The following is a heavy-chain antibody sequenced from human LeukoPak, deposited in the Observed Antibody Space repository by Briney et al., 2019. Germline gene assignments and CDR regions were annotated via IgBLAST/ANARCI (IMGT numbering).Heavy chain of an antibody. CDR1: GYTFTGYY. V-gene: IGHV1-2*02. CDR2: INPNSGGT. Sequence: ASVKVSCKASGYTFTGYYMHWVRQAPGQGLEWMGWINPNSGGTNYAQKFQGRVTMTRDTSISTAYMELSRLRSDDTDVYYCARALKLEQQLAHGYWGQGTLVTVSS. J-gene: IGHJ4*02. D-gene: IGHD6-13*01. CDR3: ARALKLEQQLAHGY.